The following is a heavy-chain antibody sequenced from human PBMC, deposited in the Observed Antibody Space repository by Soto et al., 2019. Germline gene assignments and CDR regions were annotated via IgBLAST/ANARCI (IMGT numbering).Heavy chain of an antibody. CDR3: ARHPSRYYDSSGYYY. CDR1: GGSTSSSSYY. V-gene: IGHV4-39*01. CDR2: IYYSGST. J-gene: IGHJ4*02. D-gene: IGHD3-22*01. Sequence: SETLSLTCTVSGGSTSSSSYYWGWIRQPPGKGLEWIGSIYYSGSTYYNPSLKSRVTISVDTSKNQFSLKLSSVTAADTAVYYCARHPSRYYDSSGYYYWGQGTLVTVSS.